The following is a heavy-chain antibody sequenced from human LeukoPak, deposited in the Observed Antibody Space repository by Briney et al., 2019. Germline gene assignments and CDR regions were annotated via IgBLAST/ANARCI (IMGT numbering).Heavy chain of an antibody. CDR1: GGSISSSSYY. CDR3: ARLEADVVVPAAHFDY. CDR2: TYYSGST. V-gene: IGHV4-39*07. Sequence: SETLSLTCTVSGGSISSSSYYWGWIRQPPGKGLEYIGSTYYSGSTYYNPSLKSRVTISVDTSKNQFSLKLSSVPAADTAVYYCARLEADVVVPAAHFDYWGQGTLVTVSS. J-gene: IGHJ4*02. D-gene: IGHD2-2*01.